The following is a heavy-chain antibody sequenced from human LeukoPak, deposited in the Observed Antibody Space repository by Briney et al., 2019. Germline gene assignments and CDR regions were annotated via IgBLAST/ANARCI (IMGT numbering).Heavy chain of an antibody. J-gene: IGHJ6*03. Sequence: GGSLRLSCAASGFTFDDYTMHWVRQAPGKGLEWVSLISWDGGSTYYADSVKGRFTISRDNSKNSLYLQMNSLRTEDTALYYCAIIAARSRDSLLRPPHYYYYYMDVWGKGTTVTVSS. CDR2: ISWDGGST. D-gene: IGHD6-13*01. V-gene: IGHV3-43*01. CDR1: GFTFDDYT. CDR3: AIIAARSRDSLLRPPHYYYYYMDV.